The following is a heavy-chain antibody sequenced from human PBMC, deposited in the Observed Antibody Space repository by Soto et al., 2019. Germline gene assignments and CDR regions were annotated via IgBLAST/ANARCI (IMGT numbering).Heavy chain of an antibody. CDR2: IYYSGSA. CDR3: ARVYYGDQIDY. J-gene: IGHJ4*02. Sequence: SETLSLTCTVSGGSFYSGGYYWSWVRQHPGKGLEWIGYIYYSGSAYYNPSLKSRLTISVDTSKSQFSLKLSSVTAADTAVYYCARVYYGDQIDYWGQGTLVTVSS. D-gene: IGHD4-17*01. CDR1: GGSFYSGGYY. V-gene: IGHV4-31*03.